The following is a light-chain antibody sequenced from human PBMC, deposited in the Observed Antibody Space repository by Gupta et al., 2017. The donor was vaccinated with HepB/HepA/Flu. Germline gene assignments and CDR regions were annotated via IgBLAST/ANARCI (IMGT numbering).Light chain of an antibody. CDR3: CSYAGRDTLV. J-gene: IGLJ2*01. CDR1: SSDAGSYNY. V-gene: IGLV2-11*01. CDR2: DVT. Sequence: SALSQPRSVSGSPGPSVTISCTGTSSDAGSYNYVSWYQHHPGKAPTLMIYDVTKRPAGVPGCLSVSKSGNTASLTISGHQEEDEAEYYSCSYAGRDTLVFGGGTELTVL.